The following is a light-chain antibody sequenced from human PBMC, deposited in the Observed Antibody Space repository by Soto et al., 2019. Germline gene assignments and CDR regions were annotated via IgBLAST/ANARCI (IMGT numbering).Light chain of an antibody. CDR2: AAY. V-gene: IGKV1-39*01. Sequence: DIQMTQSPSSLSASVGDRVTITCRASQSISGYLNWYQQKAGKAPKLLIYAAYSLQSGVPSRFGGSGSGTDFTITISSLQPEDFATYYCLQSYSPPLTFGGGTKVEIK. CDR1: QSISGY. CDR3: LQSYSPPLT. J-gene: IGKJ4*02.